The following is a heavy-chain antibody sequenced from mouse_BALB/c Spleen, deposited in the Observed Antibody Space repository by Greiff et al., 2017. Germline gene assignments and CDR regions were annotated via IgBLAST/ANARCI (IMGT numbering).Heavy chain of an antibody. J-gene: IGHJ4*01. CDR3: ARHYGMGY. V-gene: IGHV1-87*01. Sequence: QVQLQQPGAELARPGASVKLSCKASGYTFTSYWMQWVKQRPGQGLEWIGAIYPGDGDTRYTQKFKGKATLTADKSSSTAYMQLSSLASEDSAVYYCARHYGMGYWGQGTSVTVSS. CDR1: GYTFTSYW. CDR2: IYPGDGDT.